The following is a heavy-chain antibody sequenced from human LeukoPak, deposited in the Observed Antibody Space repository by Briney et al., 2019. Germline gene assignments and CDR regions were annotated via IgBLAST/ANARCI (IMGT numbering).Heavy chain of an antibody. D-gene: IGHD3-10*02. CDR2: ISSSSTYI. V-gene: IGHV3-21*01. J-gene: IGHJ6*04. CDR1: GFTFSTYS. CDR3: AELGITMIGGV. Sequence: GGSLRLSCAASGFTFSTYSMNWVRQAPGKGLEWVSSISSSSTYIYYADSVRGRFTISRDNAENSLYLQMNSLRAEDTAVYYCAELGITMIGGVWGKGTTVTISS.